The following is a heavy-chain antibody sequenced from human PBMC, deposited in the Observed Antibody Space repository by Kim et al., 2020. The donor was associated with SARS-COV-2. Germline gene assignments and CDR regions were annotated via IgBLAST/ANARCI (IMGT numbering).Heavy chain of an antibody. J-gene: IGHJ4*02. Sequence: AASVKGRLTISRDNSKNTVYLQMNSLRAEDTALYYCTKGYGSGSYSRLIDYWGQGTLVTVSS. CDR3: TKGYGSGSYSRLIDY. V-gene: IGHV3-23*01. D-gene: IGHD3-10*01.